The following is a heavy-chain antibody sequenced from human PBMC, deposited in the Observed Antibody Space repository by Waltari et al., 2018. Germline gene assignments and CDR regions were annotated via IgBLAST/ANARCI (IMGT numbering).Heavy chain of an antibody. V-gene: IGHV3-9*02. D-gene: IGHD2-21*01. CDR2: MLVTREYR. CDR3: TKDLTSGGADV. J-gene: IGHJ6*02. Sequence: EVHLVESGGGFVQPGRSLRLSCTDSGFISDGYGMHLVRQVPGSGVEWVSGMLVTREYRGDADSVKGRFTISRYNVKNSVYLQMNSLRPEDTALYYCTKDLTSGGADVWGQGTTVTVSS. CDR1: GFISDGYG.